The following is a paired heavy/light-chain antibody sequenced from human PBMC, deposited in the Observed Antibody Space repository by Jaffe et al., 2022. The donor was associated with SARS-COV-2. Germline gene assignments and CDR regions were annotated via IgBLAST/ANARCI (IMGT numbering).Heavy chain of an antibody. CDR3: ARRGEYSGPFDF. D-gene: IGHD5-12*01. Sequence: QITLKESGPALVKPTQTLTLTCTFSGFSLSTSGVGVGWIRQPPGKALEWLALIYWDDDKRYRPSLESRLTITKDTSKNQVVLTMTNMDPVDTATYYCARRGEYSGPFDFWGQGTLVTVSS. V-gene: IGHV2-5*02. CDR2: IYWDDDK. CDR1: GFSLSTSGVG. J-gene: IGHJ4*02.
Light chain of an antibody. V-gene: IGKV1-39*01. CDR1: QSISRY. CDR2: AAS. Sequence: DIQMTQSPSSLSASVGDRVTITCRASQSISRYLNWYQQKPGKAPKLLIYAASSLQSAVSSRFSGSGSGTDFTLTISSLQPEDFATYYCQQSYGTPQTFGQGTKVEIK. J-gene: IGKJ1*01. CDR3: QQSYGTPQT.